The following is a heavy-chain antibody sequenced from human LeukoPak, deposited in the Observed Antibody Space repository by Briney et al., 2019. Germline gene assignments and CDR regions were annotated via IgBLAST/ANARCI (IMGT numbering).Heavy chain of an antibody. V-gene: IGHV3-21*01. CDR1: GFTFSSYS. J-gene: IGHJ6*03. D-gene: IGHD3-3*01. CDR3: ARDLKDGIRFLEWLSKNNYYYYYYMDV. Sequence: PGGSLRLSCAASGFTFSSYSMNWVRQAPGKGLEWVSSISSSSSYIYYADSVKGRFTISRDNAKNSLYLQMNSLRAEDTAVYYCARDLKDGIRFLEWLSKNNYYYYYYMDVWGKGTTVTVSS. CDR2: ISSSSSYI.